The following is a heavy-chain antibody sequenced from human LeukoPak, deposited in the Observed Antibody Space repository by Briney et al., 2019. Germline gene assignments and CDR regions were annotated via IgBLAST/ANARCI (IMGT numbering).Heavy chain of an antibody. Sequence: SETLSLTCAVYGGSFSGYYWSWIRQPPGKGLEWIGSIYHSGSTYYNPSLKSRVTISVDTSKNQFSLKLSSVTAADTAVYYCARDIFGRRWFDPWGQGTLVTVSS. J-gene: IGHJ5*02. CDR2: IYHSGST. V-gene: IGHV4-34*01. CDR3: ARDIFGRRWFDP. CDR1: GGSFSGYY. D-gene: IGHD3-3*02.